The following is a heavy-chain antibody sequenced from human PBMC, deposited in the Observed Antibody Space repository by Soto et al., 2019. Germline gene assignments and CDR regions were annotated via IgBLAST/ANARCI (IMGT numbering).Heavy chain of an antibody. D-gene: IGHD1-1*01. CDR1: GGSISSGGYS. Sequence: SETLSLTCAVSGGSISSGGYSWSCIRQPPGKGLEWIGYIYHSGSTYYNPSLKSRVTISVDTSKNQSSLKLSSVTAADTAVYYCARRYGYSFDYWGQGNLVTVSS. V-gene: IGHV4-30-2*01. J-gene: IGHJ4*02. CDR3: ARRYGYSFDY. CDR2: IYHSGST.